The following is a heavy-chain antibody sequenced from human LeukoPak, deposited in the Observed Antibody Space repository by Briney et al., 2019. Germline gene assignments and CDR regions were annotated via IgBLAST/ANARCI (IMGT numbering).Heavy chain of an antibody. CDR1: GGSFSGYY. J-gene: IGHJ2*01. CDR2: INHSGST. V-gene: IGHV4-34*01. D-gene: IGHD3-10*01. CDR3: ARLRTYYYGSGGWYFDL. Sequence: SETLSLTCAVYGGSFSGYYWSWIRQPPGKGLEWIGEINHSGSTNYNPSLKSRVTISVDTSKNQFSLKLSSVTAADTAVYYCARLRTYYYGSGGWYFDLWGRGTLVTVSS.